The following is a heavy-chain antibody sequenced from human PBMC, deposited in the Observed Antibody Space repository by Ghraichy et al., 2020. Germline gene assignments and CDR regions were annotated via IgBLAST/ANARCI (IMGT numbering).Heavy chain of an antibody. D-gene: IGHD3-22*01. Sequence: GGSLRLSCAASGFTFSGYSMNWVRQAPGKGLEWVAYISITRTTIYNTDVVRGRFTISRDNAKNSLYLHMNSLRDEDTDVYYCARTHSSGYLPLDYWGQGTLVTVSS. CDR2: ISITRTTI. CDR1: GFTFSGYS. V-gene: IGHV3-48*02. CDR3: ARTHSSGYLPLDY. J-gene: IGHJ4*02.